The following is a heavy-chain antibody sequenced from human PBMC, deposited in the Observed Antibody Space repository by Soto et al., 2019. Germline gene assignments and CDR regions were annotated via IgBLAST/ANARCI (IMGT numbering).Heavy chain of an antibody. J-gene: IGHJ6*02. CDR2: IKSKTDGGTT. CDR1: GFTFSNAW. Sequence: PGGSLRLSCAASGFTFSNAWMSWVRQAPGKGLEWVGRIKSKTDGGTTDYAAPVKGRFTISRDDSKNTLYLQMNSLKTEDTAVYYCTTDGTVVVVPDAISYYYGMDVWGQGTTVTVYS. V-gene: IGHV3-15*01. CDR3: TTDGTVVVVPDAISYYYGMDV. D-gene: IGHD2-2*01.